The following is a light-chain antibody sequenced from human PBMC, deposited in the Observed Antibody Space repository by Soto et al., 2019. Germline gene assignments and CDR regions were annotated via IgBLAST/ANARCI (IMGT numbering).Light chain of an antibody. CDR3: QQYGSSPRLT. J-gene: IGKJ4*01. CDR1: QSVSSSY. CDR2: GAS. Sequence: EIVLTQSPGTLSLSQGERATLSCRASQSVSSSYLAWYQQKPGQAPRLLIYGASSRATGIPDRFSGSGSGTDFTLTISRLEPEDFAVYYCQQYGSSPRLTFGEGTKVDIK. V-gene: IGKV3-20*01.